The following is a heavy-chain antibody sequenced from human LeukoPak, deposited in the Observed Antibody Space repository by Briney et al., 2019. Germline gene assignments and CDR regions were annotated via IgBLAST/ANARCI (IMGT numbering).Heavy chain of an antibody. V-gene: IGHV3-21*01. CDR1: GFTFSSYS. J-gene: IGHJ3*02. Sequence: PGGSLRLSCAASGFTFSSYSMNWVRQAPGKGLEWVSSISSSSSYIYYADSVKGRSTISRDNAKNSLYLQMNSLRAEDTAVYYCARDPSGPYYYDSSGYSGAFDIWGQGTMVTVSS. D-gene: IGHD3-22*01. CDR2: ISSSSSYI. CDR3: ARDPSGPYYYDSSGYSGAFDI.